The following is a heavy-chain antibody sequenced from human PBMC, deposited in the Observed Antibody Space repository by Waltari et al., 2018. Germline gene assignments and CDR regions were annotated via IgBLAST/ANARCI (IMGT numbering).Heavy chain of an antibody. CDR3: ASGGHVDY. J-gene: IGHJ4*02. CDR2: INEDGSEK. Sequence: EVQLVESGGGLVQPGGSLRLSCAASGLTFSWFWMTWVRQAPGKGLEWVANINEDGSEKHYVDSVKGRFSISRDNAKNSLFLQMNSLRADDTAVYYCASGGHVDYCGQGTLVTVSS. CDR1: GLTFSWFW. V-gene: IGHV3-7*01.